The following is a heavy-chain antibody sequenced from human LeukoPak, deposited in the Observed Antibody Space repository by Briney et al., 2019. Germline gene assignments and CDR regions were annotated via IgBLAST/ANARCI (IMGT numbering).Heavy chain of an antibody. J-gene: IGHJ4*02. Sequence: GASVKVSCKASGYTFTSYGISWVRQAPGQGLEWMGWISAYNGNTNYAQKFQGRVTMTEDTSTDTAYMELSSLRSEDTAVYYCATVSARDGYIGFDYWGQGTLVTVSS. V-gene: IGHV1-18*01. CDR3: ATVSARDGYIGFDY. CDR1: GYTFTSYG. D-gene: IGHD5-24*01. CDR2: ISAYNGNT.